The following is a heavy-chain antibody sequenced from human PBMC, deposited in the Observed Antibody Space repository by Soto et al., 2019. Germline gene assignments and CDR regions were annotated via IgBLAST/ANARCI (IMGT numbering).Heavy chain of an antibody. CDR2: ISSYNGNT. D-gene: IGHD2-2*01. V-gene: IGHV1-18*04. Sequence: ASVKVSCKASGYTFNSYGISWVRQAPGQGLEWMGWISSYNGNTNYAQKLPGRVTMTTETSTSTAYMELRSLRSDDTAVYYCARDAPASYYYDGMDVWGQGTTVTVSS. CDR3: ARDAPASYYYDGMDV. CDR1: GYTFNSYG. J-gene: IGHJ6*02.